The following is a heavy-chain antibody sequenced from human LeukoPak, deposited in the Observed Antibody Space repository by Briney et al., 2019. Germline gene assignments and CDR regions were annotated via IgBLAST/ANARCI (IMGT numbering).Heavy chain of an antibody. CDR3: ARVGDYGSGFDF. CDR2: ISSTSRSSYI. J-gene: IGHJ4*02. V-gene: IGHV3-21*01. D-gene: IGHD3-10*01. Sequence: GGSLRLSCAASGFSFSSYSMNWVRQAPGKGLEWVSSISSTSRSSYIFYAESVKGRFTISRDNTKNSLFLQMNSLVAEDTAVYYCARVGDYGSGFDFWGQGTLVTVSS. CDR1: GFSFSSYS.